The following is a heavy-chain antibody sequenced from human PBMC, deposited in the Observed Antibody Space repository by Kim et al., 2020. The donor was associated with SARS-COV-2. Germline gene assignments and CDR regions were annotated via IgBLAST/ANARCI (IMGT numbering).Heavy chain of an antibody. CDR1: GFTVSSNY. D-gene: IGHD1-26*01. V-gene: IGHV3-53*01. Sequence: GGSLRLSCAASGFTVSSNYMSWVRQAPGKGLEWVSVIYSGGSTYYADSVKGRFTISRDNSKNTLYLQMNSLRAEDTAVYYCARSAGASHYYFDYWGQGTLVTVSS. CDR2: IYSGGST. CDR3: ARSAGASHYYFDY. J-gene: IGHJ4*02.